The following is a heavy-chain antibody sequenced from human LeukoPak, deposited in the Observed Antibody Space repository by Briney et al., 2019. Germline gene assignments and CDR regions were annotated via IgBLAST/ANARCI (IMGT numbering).Heavy chain of an antibody. CDR2: ISYDGSNK. CDR1: GFTFSSYA. CDR3: AREYDYVWGSYRPDAFDI. V-gene: IGHV3-30-3*01. D-gene: IGHD3-16*02. Sequence: GGSLRLSCAASGFTFSSYAMHWVRQAPGKGLEWVAVISYDGSNKYYADSVKGRFTISRDNSKNTLYPQMNSLRAEDTAVYYCAREYDYVWGSYRPDAFDIWGQGTMVTVSS. J-gene: IGHJ3*02.